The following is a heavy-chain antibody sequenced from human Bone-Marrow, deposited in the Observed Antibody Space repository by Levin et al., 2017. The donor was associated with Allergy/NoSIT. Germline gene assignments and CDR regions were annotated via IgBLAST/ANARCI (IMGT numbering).Heavy chain of an antibody. Sequence: PGGSLRLSCAASGFTFSSYWMYWVRQAPGKGLVWVSRINSDGSRTTYADSVKGRFTISRDNAKNTLYLQMNSLRAEDTAVYYCARTAYCVGDCYSSPFDYWGQGTLITVSS. D-gene: IGHD2-21*02. CDR2: INSDGSRT. V-gene: IGHV3-74*01. CDR3: ARTAYCVGDCYSSPFDY. CDR1: GFTFSSYW. J-gene: IGHJ4*02.